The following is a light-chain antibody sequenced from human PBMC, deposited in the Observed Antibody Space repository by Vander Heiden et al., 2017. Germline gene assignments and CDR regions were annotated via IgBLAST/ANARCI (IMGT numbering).Light chain of an antibody. CDR3: GSYAAYNSDVV. CDR1: SSDIGAYYY. CDR2: EVT. J-gene: IGLJ2*01. Sequence: QSALTQPPSASGSPGQSVTISCTGTSSDIGAYYYVSWYQQHPGKAPKLIIYEVTKRPSGVPDRFSGSKSGNTASLTVSGLQVEDEAYYFCGSYAAYNSDVVSGGGTKLTVL. V-gene: IGLV2-8*01.